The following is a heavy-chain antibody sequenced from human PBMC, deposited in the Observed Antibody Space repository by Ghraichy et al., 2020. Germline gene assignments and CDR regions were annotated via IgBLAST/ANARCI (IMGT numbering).Heavy chain of an antibody. D-gene: IGHD3/OR15-3a*01. CDR1: GFTFDDYG. CDR3: ARFTGTGYFGPFDI. J-gene: IGHJ3*02. CDR2: INWSGTST. Sequence: GGSLRLSCAASGFTFDDYGMSWVRQAPGKGLEWVSGINWSGTSTGYVDSVKGRFTISRDNAKNSLYLQMNSLRGEDTAFYHCARFTGTGYFGPFDIWGQGTMVTVSS. V-gene: IGHV3-20*01.